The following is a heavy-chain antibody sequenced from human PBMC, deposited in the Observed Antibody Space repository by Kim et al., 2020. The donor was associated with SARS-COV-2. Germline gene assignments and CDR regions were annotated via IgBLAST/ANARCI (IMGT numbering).Heavy chain of an antibody. Sequence: SVKVSCKASGFTFTSSAMQWVRRARGQRLEWIGWIVVGSGNTNYAQKFQERVTITRDMSTSTAYMELSSLRSEDTAVYYCAAVVATITDYYYYYGMDVWGQGTTVTVSS. J-gene: IGHJ6*02. D-gene: IGHD5-12*01. CDR1: GFTFTSSA. V-gene: IGHV1-58*02. CDR3: AAVVATITDYYYYYGMDV. CDR2: IVVGSGNT.